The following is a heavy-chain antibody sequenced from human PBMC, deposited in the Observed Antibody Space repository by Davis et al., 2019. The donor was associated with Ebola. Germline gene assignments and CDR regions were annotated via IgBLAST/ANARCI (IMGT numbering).Heavy chain of an antibody. CDR1: GYTFTSYG. Sequence: ASVKVSCKASGYTFTSYGISWVRQAPGQGLEWMGWISAYNGNTNYAQKLQGRVTMTTDTSTSTVYMELSSLRSEDTAVYYCAREVGATDYWGQGTLVTVSS. D-gene: IGHD1-26*01. V-gene: IGHV1-18*04. J-gene: IGHJ4*02. CDR3: AREVGATDY. CDR2: ISAYNGNT.